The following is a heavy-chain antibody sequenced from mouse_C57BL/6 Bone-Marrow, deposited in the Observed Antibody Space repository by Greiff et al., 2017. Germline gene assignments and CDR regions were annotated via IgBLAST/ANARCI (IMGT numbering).Heavy chain of an antibody. CDR2: IRNKANNHAT. V-gene: IGHV6-6*01. J-gene: IGHJ1*03. Sequence: EVKVEESGGGLVQPGGSMKLSCAASGFTFSDAWMDWVRQSPEKGLEWVAEIRNKANNHATYYAESVKGRFTISRDASKSSVYLQMNSLRAEDTGIDYCTMYYGPNWYFDVWGTGTTVTVSS. CDR1: GFTFSDAW. CDR3: TMYYGPNWYFDV. D-gene: IGHD1-1*01.